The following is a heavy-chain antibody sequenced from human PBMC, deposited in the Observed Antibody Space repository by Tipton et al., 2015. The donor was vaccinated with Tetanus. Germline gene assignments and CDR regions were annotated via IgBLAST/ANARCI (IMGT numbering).Heavy chain of an antibody. CDR2: IDPEDGET. CDR1: GYTFIDYY. Sequence: QLVQSGPEVKKPGATVKISCMVSGYTFIDYYIHWVQQAPGKGLEWMGLIDPEDGETVYAEKFQGRVTITADTSTDTAYMELRSLRFDDTATYYCSTDINGEVYWGQGTPVTVSS. J-gene: IGHJ4*02. CDR3: STDINGEVY. V-gene: IGHV1-69-2*01. D-gene: IGHD3-10*01.